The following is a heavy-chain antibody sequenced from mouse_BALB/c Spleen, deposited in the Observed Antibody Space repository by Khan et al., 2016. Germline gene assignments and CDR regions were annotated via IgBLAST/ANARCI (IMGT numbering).Heavy chain of an antibody. CDR2: INTYTGEP. CDR3: ARGGKYYANMGLPY. J-gene: IGHJ3*01. V-gene: IGHV9-3-1*01. Sequence: QIQLVQSGPELKKPGETVKISCKASGYTFTNYGMNWVKQAPGKGLKWMGWINTYTGEPTYADDFKGRFAFSLETSASTASLRINNLKDEDTATYYCARGGKYYANMGLPYWGQGTRVTVSA. CDR1: GYTFTNYG. D-gene: IGHD2-1*01.